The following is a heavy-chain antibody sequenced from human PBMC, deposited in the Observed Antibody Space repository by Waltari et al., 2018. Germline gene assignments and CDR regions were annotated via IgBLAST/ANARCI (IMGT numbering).Heavy chain of an antibody. Sequence: QVQLQESGPGLVKPSETLSLTCAVSGYSISSGYYWGWIRQPPGKGLEWIGSIYHSGRTYYNPSLKSRVTISVDTSKNQFSLKLSSVTAADTAVYYCARRPTDSSGSPIAFDIWGQGTMVTVSS. CDR2: IYHSGRT. CDR1: GYSISSGYY. J-gene: IGHJ3*02. D-gene: IGHD3-22*01. V-gene: IGHV4-38-2*01. CDR3: ARRPTDSSGSPIAFDI.